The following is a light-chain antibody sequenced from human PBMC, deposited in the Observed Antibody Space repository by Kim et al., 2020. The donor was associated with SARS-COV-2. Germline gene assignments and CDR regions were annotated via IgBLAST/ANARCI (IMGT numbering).Light chain of an antibody. CDR3: QQYGSSPRT. V-gene: IGKV3-20*01. CDR2: GAS. Sequence: LFPGERATLSCRASQIVTSSDLAWYQQRPGQAPRLLIYGASSRATGIPDRFSGSGSGTDFTLTISRLEPEDFAVYYCQQYGSSPRTFGQGTKLEI. J-gene: IGKJ2*01. CDR1: QIVTSSD.